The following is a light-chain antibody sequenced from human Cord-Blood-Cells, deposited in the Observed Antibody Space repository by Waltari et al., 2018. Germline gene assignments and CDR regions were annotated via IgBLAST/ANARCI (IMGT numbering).Light chain of an antibody. CDR2: DAS. V-gene: IGKV1-5*01. CDR1: QSISSW. CDR3: QQYNSYSYT. J-gene: IGKJ2*01. Sequence: DIQMTQSPSTLSASVGDRVTITCRASQSISSWLAWYQQKPGKAPKLLIYDASSVESGVPSRFSGSGSETEFTLTISSLHPDDFATYYCQQYNSYSYTFGQGTKLEIK.